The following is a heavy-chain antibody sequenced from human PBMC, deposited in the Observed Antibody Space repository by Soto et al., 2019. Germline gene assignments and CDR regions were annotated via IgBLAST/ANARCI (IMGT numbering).Heavy chain of an antibody. CDR3: ATLTADY. CDR2: VYWDDDK. Sequence: ITLEESGPTLVKPTEPLTLTCTFSGFSLTTGVGVGWVRQPPGKALEWLALVYWDDDKHYTPSLMSRLTITKDISKGQGVLTMTNMDPVDTATYYCATLTADYWGPGTLVTVSS. V-gene: IGHV2-5*02. CDR1: GFSLTTGVG. J-gene: IGHJ4*02.